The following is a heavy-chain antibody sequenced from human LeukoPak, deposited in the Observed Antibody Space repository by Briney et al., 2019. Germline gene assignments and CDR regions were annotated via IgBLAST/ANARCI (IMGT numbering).Heavy chain of an antibody. Sequence: GGSLRLSCAASGFTFSTYAMSWVRQAPGRGLGWVSSISGSGGTTYYADSVKGRFTISRDNSKNTVYLQMNSLRAEDTAVYYCAQDFGWYWGQGTLVTVSS. CDR2: ISGSGGTT. J-gene: IGHJ4*02. V-gene: IGHV3-23*01. CDR3: AQDFGWY. D-gene: IGHD3-10*01. CDR1: GFTFSTYA.